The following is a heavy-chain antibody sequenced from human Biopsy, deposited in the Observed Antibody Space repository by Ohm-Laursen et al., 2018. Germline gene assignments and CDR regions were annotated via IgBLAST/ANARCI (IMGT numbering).Heavy chain of an antibody. V-gene: IGHV4-34*01. J-gene: IGHJ3*01. CDR1: GESFNGYY. CDR3: ARGPYGDNAGAFDV. CDR2: FSHTGTT. D-gene: IGHD4/OR15-4a*01. Sequence: GTLSLTCAVYGESFNGYYWSWIRQTPGQGLEWAGEFSHTGTTIYNPSIKSRLTISVDKSKNHFSLRLTSVTAADTATYFCARGPYGDNAGAFDVWGQGTVVTVSS.